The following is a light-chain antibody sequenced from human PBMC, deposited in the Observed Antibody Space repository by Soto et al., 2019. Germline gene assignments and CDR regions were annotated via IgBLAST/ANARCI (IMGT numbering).Light chain of an antibody. CDR2: EVT. V-gene: IGLV2-14*01. CDR3: SSYTSANSWV. CDR1: SSDIGTYNY. J-gene: IGLJ3*02. Sequence: QSALTQPASVSGSPGQSITISCTGTSSDIGTYNYVSWYQQHPGKAPKLIIYEVTNRPSGVSARFSGSKSDIAASLTISGLQPADEADYYCSSYTSANSWVFGGGTKLTVL.